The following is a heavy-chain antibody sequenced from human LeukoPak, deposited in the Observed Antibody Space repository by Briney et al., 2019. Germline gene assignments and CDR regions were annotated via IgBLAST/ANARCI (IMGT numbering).Heavy chain of an antibody. V-gene: IGHV4-4*02. CDR3: ARVSSSWAVLDY. CDR1: GFFTFNTAW. J-gene: IGHJ4*02. CDR2: INHSGSN. D-gene: IGHD6-13*01. Sequence: GSLRLSCAASGFFTFNTAWMSWIRQPPGKGLEWIGEINHSGSNNYNPSLKSRVTISVDTSKNQFSLKLSSVTAADTAVYYCARVSSSWAVLDYWGQGTLVTVSS.